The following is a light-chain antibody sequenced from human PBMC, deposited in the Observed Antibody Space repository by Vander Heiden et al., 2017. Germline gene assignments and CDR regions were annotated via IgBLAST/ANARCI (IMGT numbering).Light chain of an antibody. CDR2: LVS. CDR3: MQALQTPRT. V-gene: IGKV2-28*01. J-gene: IGKJ2*02. CDR1: QSLLHSNGYNY. Sequence: DIVMTQSPLSLPVTPGEPASTSCRSSQSLLHSNGYNYLDWYLQKPGQSPQLLIYLVSNRASGVPDRFSGGGSGTDFTLKISRVEAEDVGVYYCMQALQTPRTFGQGTKLEIK.